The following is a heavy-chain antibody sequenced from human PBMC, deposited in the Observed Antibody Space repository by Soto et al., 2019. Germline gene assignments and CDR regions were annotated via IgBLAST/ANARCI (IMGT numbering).Heavy chain of an antibody. D-gene: IGHD3-22*01. CDR3: ARDLHFYDSGGYYGY. CDR2: ISSSSSYI. Sequence: PGGSLRLSCAASGFTFSSYSMNWVRQAPGKGLEWVSSISSSSSYIYYADSVKGRFTISRDNAKNLLYLQMNSLRAEDTAVYYCARDLHFYDSGGYYGYWGQGTLVTVSS. CDR1: GFTFSSYS. J-gene: IGHJ4*02. V-gene: IGHV3-21*01.